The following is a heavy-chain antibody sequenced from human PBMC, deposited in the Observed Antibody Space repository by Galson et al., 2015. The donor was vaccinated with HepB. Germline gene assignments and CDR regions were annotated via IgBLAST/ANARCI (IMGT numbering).Heavy chain of an antibody. CDR2: MNPKSGNT. V-gene: IGHV1-8*01. CDR1: GYTFTNYD. J-gene: IGHJ6*02. D-gene: IGHD2-2*01. Sequence: SVKVSCKASGYTFTNYDINWVRQATGQGPEWMGWMNPKSGNTGIAQRFQGRVTMTRNLSIDTAYMELSGLTSEDTAVYYCARVDLAYCSSTSCYCHYYSYGMDVGGQGTTVAVAS. CDR3: ARVDLAYCSSTSCYCHYYSYGMDV.